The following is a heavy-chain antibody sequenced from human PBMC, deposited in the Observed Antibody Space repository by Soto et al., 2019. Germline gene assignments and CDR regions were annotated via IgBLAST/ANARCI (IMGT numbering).Heavy chain of an antibody. Sequence: PGGSLRLSCAASGFTFSSYAMSRVRQAPGKGLEWVSAISGSGGSTYYADSVKGRFTISRDNSKNTLYLQMNSLRAEDTAVYYCAKSPYIAARPTYFDYWGQGTLVTVSS. V-gene: IGHV3-23*01. CDR1: GFTFSSYA. J-gene: IGHJ4*02. D-gene: IGHD6-6*01. CDR2: ISGSGGST. CDR3: AKSPYIAARPTYFDY.